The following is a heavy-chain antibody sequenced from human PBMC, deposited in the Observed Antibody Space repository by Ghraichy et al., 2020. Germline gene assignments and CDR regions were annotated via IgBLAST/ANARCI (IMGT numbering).Heavy chain of an antibody. Sequence: GGSLRLSCAASGFTFSSYAMSWVRPAPGKGLDWVSAISGSGGSTYYADSVKGRFPISRDNSKNPLYLQMNSLRAEETAVYYCAKDFARRVREPQVDYWGKGSRVTVSS. CDR1: GFTFSSYA. V-gene: IGHV3-23*01. CDR3: AKDFARRVREPQVDY. J-gene: IGHJ4*02. D-gene: IGHD3-10*01. CDR2: ISGSGGST.